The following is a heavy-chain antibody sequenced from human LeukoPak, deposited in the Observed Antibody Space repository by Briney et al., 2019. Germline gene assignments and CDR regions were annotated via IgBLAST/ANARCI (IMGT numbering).Heavy chain of an antibody. V-gene: IGHV4-39*01. D-gene: IGHD6-19*01. CDR2: IYYSGST. J-gene: IGHJ4*02. CDR1: GGSISSSSYY. Sequence: SETLSLTCTVSGGSISSSSYYWGWIRQPPGKGLEWIGSIYYSGSTYYNPSLKSRVTISVDTSKNQFSLKLSSVTAADTAVYYCARGRRSSGWYGYWGQGTLVTVSS. CDR3: ARGRRSSGWYGY.